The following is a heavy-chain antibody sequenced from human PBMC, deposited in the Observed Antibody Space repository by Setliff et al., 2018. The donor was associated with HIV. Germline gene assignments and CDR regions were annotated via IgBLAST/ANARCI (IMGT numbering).Heavy chain of an antibody. CDR1: GGSISSGSYY. V-gene: IGHV4-61*09. J-gene: IGHJ6*01. D-gene: IGHD3-10*01. CDR2: IHTSGST. Sequence: PSETLSLTCTVSGGSISSGSYYWSWIRQPAGKGLEWIGHIHTSGSTKYNPSLKSRVTMSIDTSKNQFSLKLSSVTAADTAVYYCARDNSYYYGSGSHYWYGMDVWGQGTTVTVSS. CDR3: ARDNSYYYGSGSHYWYGMDV.